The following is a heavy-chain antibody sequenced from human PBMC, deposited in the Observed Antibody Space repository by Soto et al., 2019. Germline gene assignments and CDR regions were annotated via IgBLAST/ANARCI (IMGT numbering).Heavy chain of an antibody. CDR1: GGSISSYY. J-gene: IGHJ4*02. CDR2: IYYSGST. CDR3: ARDNRYGSAFDY. Sequence: SETLSLTCTVSGGSISSYYWSWIRQPPGKGLEWIGYIYYSGSTNYNPSLKSRVTISVDMSKNQFSLKLSSVTAADTAVYYCARDNRYGSAFDYWGQGTLVTSPQ. D-gene: IGHD3-10*01. V-gene: IGHV4-59*01.